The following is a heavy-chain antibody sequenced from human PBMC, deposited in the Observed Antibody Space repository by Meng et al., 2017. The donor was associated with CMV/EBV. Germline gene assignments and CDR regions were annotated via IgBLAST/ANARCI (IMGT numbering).Heavy chain of an antibody. CDR2: INSDGSST. J-gene: IGHJ4*02. Sequence: GESLKISCAASGFTFSSYWMHWVRQAPGKGLVWVSRINSDGSSTSYADSVKGRFTISRDNAKNTLYLQMNSLRAEDTAVYYCARGRKGRFDYWGQGTLVTVSS. D-gene: IGHD1-14*01. CDR3: ARGRKGRFDY. CDR1: GFTFSSYW. V-gene: IGHV3-74*01.